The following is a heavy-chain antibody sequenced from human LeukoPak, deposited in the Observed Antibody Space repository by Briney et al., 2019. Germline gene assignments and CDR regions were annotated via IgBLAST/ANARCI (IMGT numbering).Heavy chain of an antibody. CDR2: IIPIFGTA. V-gene: IGHV1-69*05. J-gene: IGHJ4*02. Sequence: SVKVSCKASGGTFSSYAISWVRQAPGQGLEWMGGIIPIFGTANYAQKFQGRVTMTRNTSISTAYMELSSLRSEDTAVYYCARGGRGYEVGYYFDYWGQGTLVTVSS. D-gene: IGHD5-12*01. CDR3: ARGGRGYEVGYYFDY. CDR1: GGTFSSYA.